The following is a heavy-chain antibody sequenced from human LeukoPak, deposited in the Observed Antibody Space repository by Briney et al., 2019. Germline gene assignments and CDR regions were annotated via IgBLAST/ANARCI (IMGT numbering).Heavy chain of an antibody. J-gene: IGHJ4*02. CDR1: GFTVSSNY. Sequence: GGSLRLSCAASGFTVSSNYMSWVRQAPGKGLEWVSVIYSGGSTYYADSVKGRFTISRDNSKNTLFLQMNSLRAEDTAVYYCAGHRDGYNYPFNYWGQGTLVTVSS. CDR3: AGHRDGYNYPFNY. D-gene: IGHD5-24*01. V-gene: IGHV3-53*01. CDR2: IYSGGST.